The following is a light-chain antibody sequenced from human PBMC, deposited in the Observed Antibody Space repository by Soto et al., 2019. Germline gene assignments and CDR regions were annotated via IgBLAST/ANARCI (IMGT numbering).Light chain of an antibody. V-gene: IGKV3-15*01. J-gene: IGKJ5*01. CDR1: QSISNN. Sequence: EIVMTQSPATLSVSPGERVTLSCRASQSISNNLAWYQQKPGQAPRLVMFGAFTRASGIPARFSGSGSGTDFTLTISRLEPEDFAVYYCQQYGSSLITFGQGTRLETK. CDR3: QQYGSSLIT. CDR2: GAF.